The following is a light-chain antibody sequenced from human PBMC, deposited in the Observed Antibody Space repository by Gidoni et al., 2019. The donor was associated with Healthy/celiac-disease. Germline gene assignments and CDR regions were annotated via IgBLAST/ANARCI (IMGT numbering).Light chain of an antibody. Sequence: DIPTPQSPSSLSASVGHRVTITCPASQSISSYLNWYQQKPGKAPKLLIYSASSLQSGVPSRFSGSGSGTDFTLTISSLQPEDVATYYCQQSYSTPPTFGQGTKLEIK. V-gene: IGKV1-39*01. CDR1: QSISSY. CDR3: QQSYSTPPT. CDR2: SAS. J-gene: IGKJ2*01.